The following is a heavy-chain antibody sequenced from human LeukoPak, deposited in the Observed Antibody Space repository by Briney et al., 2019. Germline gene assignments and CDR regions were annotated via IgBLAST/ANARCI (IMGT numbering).Heavy chain of an antibody. J-gene: IGHJ5*02. D-gene: IGHD2-2*02. CDR3: AREGAVVVPAAIRAFNWFDP. V-gene: IGHV1-69*04. CDR1: GGTFSSYA. CDR2: IIPILGIV. Sequence: SVKVSCKASGGTFSSYAISWVRQAPGQGLEWMGRIIPILGIVNYAQKFQGRVTITADKSTSTAYMELSSLRSEDTAVYYCAREGAVVVPAAIRAFNWFDPWGQGTLVTVSS.